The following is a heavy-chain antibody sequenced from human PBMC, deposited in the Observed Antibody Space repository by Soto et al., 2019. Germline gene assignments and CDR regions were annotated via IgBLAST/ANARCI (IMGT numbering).Heavy chain of an antibody. V-gene: IGHV1-3*01. J-gene: IGHJ5*02. D-gene: IGHD3-22*01. CDR1: GYTFTSYA. CDR3: ARDRSYYYDSSGYYEAPWFDP. Sequence: ASVKVSCKASGYTFTSYAMHWVRQAPGQRLEWMGWINAGNGNTKYSQKFQGRVTITRDTSASTAYMELSSLGSEDTAVYYCARDRSYYYDSSGYYEAPWFDPWRQRTLVTISS. CDR2: INAGNGNT.